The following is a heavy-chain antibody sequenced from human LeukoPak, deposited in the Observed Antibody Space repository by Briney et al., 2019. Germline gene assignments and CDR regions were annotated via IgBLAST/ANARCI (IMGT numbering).Heavy chain of an antibody. D-gene: IGHD6-19*01. CDR2: IYTGGSA. CDR1: GFTVSSNY. V-gene: IGHV3-53*01. CDR3: ARAHSSSDYFDC. Sequence: GGSLRLSCAASGFTVSSNYMNWVRQAPGRGLEWVSVIYTGGSAYYADSVKGRFTISRDNSKNMLYLQMNSLRAEDTAVYYCARAHSSSDYFDCWGQGILVIVSS. J-gene: IGHJ4*02.